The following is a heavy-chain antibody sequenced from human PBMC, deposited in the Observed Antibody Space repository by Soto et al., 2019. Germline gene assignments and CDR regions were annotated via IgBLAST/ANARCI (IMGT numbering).Heavy chain of an antibody. CDR2: ISSNEGST. J-gene: IGHJ4*02. D-gene: IGHD6-19*01. V-gene: IGHV3-64*01. Sequence: EVQLVESGGGLVQPGGSLRLSCAASGFTFSSYAMHWVRQAPGKRLEYVSAISSNEGSTYYANSVKGRFTISRDNSKNTLYLQMGSLRTEDMAVYYCARGGLYIAVAGRTFDYWGQGTLVTVSS. CDR1: GFTFSSYA. CDR3: ARGGLYIAVAGRTFDY.